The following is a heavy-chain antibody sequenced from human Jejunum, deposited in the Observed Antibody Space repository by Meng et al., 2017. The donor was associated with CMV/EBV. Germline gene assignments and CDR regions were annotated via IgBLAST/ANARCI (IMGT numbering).Heavy chain of an antibody. CDR2: IYHSGST. V-gene: IGHV4-59*01. D-gene: IGHD3-10*01. CDR3: ARGVRGVTITSPFYYGMDV. Sequence: NYYWSWIRQPPGKGLEWIGYIYHSGSTNCNPSLKSRVTISIDTSKNQFSLKLSSVSAADTAVYYCARGVRGVTITSPFYYGMDVWGQGTTVTVSS. J-gene: IGHJ6*02. CDR1: NYY.